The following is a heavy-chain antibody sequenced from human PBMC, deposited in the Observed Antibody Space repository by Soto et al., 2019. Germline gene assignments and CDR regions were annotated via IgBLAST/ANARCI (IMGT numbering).Heavy chain of an antibody. J-gene: IGHJ4*02. CDR2: INHSGSS. V-gene: IGHV4-34*01. Sequence: PSETLSLTCAVYGGSFSGYYWSWIRQPPGKGLEWIGEINHSGSSNYNPSLKSRVTISVDTSKNQFSLRLSSVTAADTAVYYCARGSRKYSSSVPFDYWGQGILVTVSS. CDR3: ARGSRKYSSSVPFDY. CDR1: GGSFSGYY. D-gene: IGHD6-6*01.